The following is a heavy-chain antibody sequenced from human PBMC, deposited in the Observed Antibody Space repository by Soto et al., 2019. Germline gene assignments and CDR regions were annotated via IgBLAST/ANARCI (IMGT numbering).Heavy chain of an antibody. D-gene: IGHD2-15*01. Sequence: SVKVSCKTSGFTFRSSAVQWVRQARGQRLEWIGWLVVGTGNTNYAQKFQQRVTISSDRSTNTVSMELSSLTSEDTAVYYCATGAYCSGGSCSDYYYYYYGM. J-gene: IGHJ6*01. V-gene: IGHV1-58*01. CDR1: GFTFRSSA. CDR2: LVVGTGNT. CDR3: ATGAYCSGGSCSDYYYYYYGM.